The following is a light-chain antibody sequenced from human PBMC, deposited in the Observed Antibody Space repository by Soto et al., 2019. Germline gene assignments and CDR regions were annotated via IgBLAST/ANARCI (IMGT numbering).Light chain of an antibody. CDR3: QQRSNWPWT. J-gene: IGKJ1*01. CDR2: DAS. V-gene: IGKV3-11*01. Sequence: EIVLTQSPATLSLSPGERATLSCRASQSVSSYLAWYQQKPGQAPRLLIYDASNRATGIPARLSGSGSGTDFTLTISSLEAEDFAVYYCQQRSNWPWTFGHGTKVDIK. CDR1: QSVSSY.